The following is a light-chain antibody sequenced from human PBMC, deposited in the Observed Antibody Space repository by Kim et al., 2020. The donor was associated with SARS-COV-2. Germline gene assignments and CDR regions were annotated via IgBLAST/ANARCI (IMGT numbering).Light chain of an antibody. V-gene: IGLV5-45*02. CDR1: SGINVGTYR. CDR2: YKSDSDN. J-gene: IGLJ1*01. Sequence: QPVPTQPSSLSASPGASASLTCTLRSGINVGTYRIYWYQQKPGSPPQYLLRYKSDSDNQKGSGVPSRFSGSKDASANAGILLISGLQSEDEADYYCMIWHNSAFVFGTGTKVTVL. CDR3: MIWHNSAFV.